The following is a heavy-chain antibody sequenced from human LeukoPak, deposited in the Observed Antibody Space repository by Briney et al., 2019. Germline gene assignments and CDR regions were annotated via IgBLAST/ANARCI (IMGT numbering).Heavy chain of an antibody. Sequence: ASETLSLTCTVSGYSISSGYYWGWIRQPPGKGLEWIGSIYHSGSTYYNPSLKSRVTISVDTSKNQFSLKLSSVTAAETAVYYCASGTVVPAAPWGYFDYWGQGTLVTVSS. J-gene: IGHJ4*02. CDR3: ASGTVVPAAPWGYFDY. CDR1: GYSISSGYY. V-gene: IGHV4-38-2*02. CDR2: IYHSGST. D-gene: IGHD2-2*01.